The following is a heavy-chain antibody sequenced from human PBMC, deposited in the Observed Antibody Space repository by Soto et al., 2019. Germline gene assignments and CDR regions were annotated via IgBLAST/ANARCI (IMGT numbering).Heavy chain of an antibody. D-gene: IGHD3-22*01. CDR1: GGSFSGYY. J-gene: IGHJ6*02. CDR2: INHSGST. Sequence: SETLSLTCAVYGGSFSGYYWSWIRQPPGKGLEWIGEINHSGSTNYNPSLKSRVTISVDTSKNQFSLKLSSVTAADTAVYYCARGSPMYYYDSSGYYYYYGMDVWGQGTTVTV. V-gene: IGHV4-34*01. CDR3: ARGSPMYYYDSSGYYYYYGMDV.